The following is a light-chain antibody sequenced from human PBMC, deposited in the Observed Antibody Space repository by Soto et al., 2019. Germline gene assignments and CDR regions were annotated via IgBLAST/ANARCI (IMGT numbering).Light chain of an antibody. Sequence: QSVLTQPPSASGTPGQRIIISCSGSTSNIESHSVNWFQQVPGTAPRLLIITNNQRPSGVPDRFSGSKSGASASLAISGLQSEDEAFYYCATYAGSKNYVMFGGGTKLTVL. CDR2: TNN. J-gene: IGLJ3*02. V-gene: IGLV1-44*01. CDR3: ATYAGSKNYVM. CDR1: TSNIESHS.